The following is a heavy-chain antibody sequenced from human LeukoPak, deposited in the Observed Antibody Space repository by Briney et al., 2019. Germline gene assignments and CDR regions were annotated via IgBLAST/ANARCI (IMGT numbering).Heavy chain of an antibody. J-gene: IGHJ4*02. Sequence: GGPLGLSCAASGFTFSSYAMSWVRQAPGKGLEWVSAISGSGGSTYYADSVKGRFTISRDNSKNTLYLQMNSLRAEDTAVYYCAKHEYYDFWSGYKVIDYWGQGTLVTVSS. CDR2: ISGSGGST. D-gene: IGHD3-3*01. V-gene: IGHV3-23*01. CDR3: AKHEYYDFWSGYKVIDY. CDR1: GFTFSSYA.